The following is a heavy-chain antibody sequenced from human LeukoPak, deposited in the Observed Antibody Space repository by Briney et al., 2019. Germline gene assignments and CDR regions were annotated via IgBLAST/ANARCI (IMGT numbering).Heavy chain of an antibody. CDR1: EFTFSSYW. CDR3: ARAPLSGSYLINWFDP. CDR2: IKEDGSEK. Sequence: GGSLRLSCAASEFTFSSYWMRWVRQAPGKGLEWVANIKEDGSEKNYVDSVKGRFTISRDNVKNSMYLQMNSLRAEDTAVYYCARAPLSGSYLINWFDPWGQGTLVTVSS. D-gene: IGHD1-26*01. J-gene: IGHJ5*02. V-gene: IGHV3-7*01.